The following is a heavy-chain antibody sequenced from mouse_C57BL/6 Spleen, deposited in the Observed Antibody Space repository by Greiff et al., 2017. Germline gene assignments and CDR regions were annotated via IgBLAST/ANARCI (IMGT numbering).Heavy chain of an antibody. Sequence: QVQLQQPGAELVKPGASVKLSCKASGYTFTSYWMHWVKQRPGRGLEWIGRIDPNSGGTKYNEKFKSKATLTVDKPSSTAYMQLSSLTSDDSAVYYCARRICSTSYERYFGGWGARTTVSVSS. D-gene: IGHD1-1*01. CDR3: ARRICSTSYERYFGG. CDR1: GYTFTSYW. CDR2: IDPNSGGT. J-gene: IGHJ1*01. V-gene: IGHV1-72*01.